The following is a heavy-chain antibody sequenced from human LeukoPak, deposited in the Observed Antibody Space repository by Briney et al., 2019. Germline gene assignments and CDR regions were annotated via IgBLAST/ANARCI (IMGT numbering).Heavy chain of an antibody. J-gene: IGHJ4*02. CDR1: GGSISSSSYY. CDR2: IYYSGST. CDR3: ARHGRTGYSSSWFGY. Sequence: SETLSLTCTVSGGSISSSSYYWGWIRQPPGKGQEWIGSIYYSGSTYYNPSLKSRVTISVDTSKNQFSLKLSSVTAADTAVYYCARHGRTGYSSSWFGYWGQGTLVTVSS. D-gene: IGHD6-13*01. V-gene: IGHV4-39*01.